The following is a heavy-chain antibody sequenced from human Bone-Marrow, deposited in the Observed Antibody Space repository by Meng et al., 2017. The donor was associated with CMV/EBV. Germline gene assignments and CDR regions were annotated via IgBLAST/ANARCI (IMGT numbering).Heavy chain of an antibody. CDR1: GFTFSSYA. CDR3: AKTAAGTSWFDP. CDR2: ISSSSSYI. V-gene: IGHV3-21*01. D-gene: IGHD6-13*01. Sequence: GGSLRLSCAASGFTFSSYAMSWVRQAPGKGLEWVSSISSSSSYIYYADSVKGRFTISRDNAKNSLYLQMNSLRAEDTAVYYCAKTAAGTSWFDPWGQGTLVTVSS. J-gene: IGHJ5*02.